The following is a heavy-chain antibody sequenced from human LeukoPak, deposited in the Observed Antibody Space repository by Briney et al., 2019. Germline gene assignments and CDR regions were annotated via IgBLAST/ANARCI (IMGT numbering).Heavy chain of an antibody. CDR2: IYSGGDT. Sequence: GGSLRLSCAASGFTVTSNYMSWVRQAPGKGLEWVSLIYSGGDTYYADSVKGRFTISRDYSKNTLNLQMNSLRAEDTAVSYCVKDRAGPIEYWGQGTLVTVSS. D-gene: IGHD3-10*01. J-gene: IGHJ4*02. CDR3: VKDRAGPIEY. CDR1: GFTVTSNY. V-gene: IGHV3-53*01.